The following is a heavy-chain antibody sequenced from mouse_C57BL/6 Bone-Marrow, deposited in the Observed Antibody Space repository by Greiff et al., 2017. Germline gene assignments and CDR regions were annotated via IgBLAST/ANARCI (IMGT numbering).Heavy chain of an antibody. Sequence: VQLQQSGAELARPGASVKLSCKASGYTFTSYGISWVKQRTGQGLEWIGEIYPRSGNTYYNEKFKGKATLTADKSSSTAYMELRSLTSEDSAVYFCARGVFITTVLAGFYYWGQGTTLTVSP. J-gene: IGHJ2*01. D-gene: IGHD1-1*01. V-gene: IGHV1-81*01. CDR2: IYPRSGNT. CDR1: GYTFTSYG. CDR3: ARGVFITTVLAGFYY.